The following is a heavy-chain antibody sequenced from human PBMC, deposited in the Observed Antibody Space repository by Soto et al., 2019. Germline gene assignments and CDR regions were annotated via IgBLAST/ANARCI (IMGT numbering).Heavy chain of an antibody. D-gene: IGHD3-3*01. CDR3: ARSGTLRFLEWLLPMDAFDI. Sequence: TSETLSLTCAVSGGSISSSNWWSWVRQPPGKGLEWIGEIYHSGSTNYNPSLKSRVTISVDKSKNQFSLKLSSVTAADTAVYYCARSGTLRFLEWLLPMDAFDISGQRTMVTVSS. J-gene: IGHJ3*02. CDR1: GGSISSSNW. CDR2: IYHSGST. V-gene: IGHV4-4*02.